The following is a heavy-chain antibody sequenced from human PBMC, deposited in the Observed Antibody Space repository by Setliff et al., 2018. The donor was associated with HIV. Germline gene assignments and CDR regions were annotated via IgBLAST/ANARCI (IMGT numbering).Heavy chain of an antibody. D-gene: IGHD6-13*01. CDR3: VRVSCSSWYSIPRNYYYSMDV. CDR1: GGSFSGYY. CDR2: IQHSGRT. J-gene: IGHJ6*03. V-gene: IGHV4-34*01. Sequence: SETLSLTCAVYGGSFSGYYWSWIRQPPGKGLEWIGEIQHSGRTNYNPSLKSRVTTSVDTSKNQFSLRLSSVTAADTAVYYCVRVSCSSWYSIPRNYYYSMDVWGEGTTVTVSS.